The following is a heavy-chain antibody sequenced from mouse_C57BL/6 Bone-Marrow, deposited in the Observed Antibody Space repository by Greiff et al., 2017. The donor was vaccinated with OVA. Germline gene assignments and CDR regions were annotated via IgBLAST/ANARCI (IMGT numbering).Heavy chain of an antibody. D-gene: IGHD4-1*01. CDR2: ISYDGRN. CDR3: ARGTGTHFDY. CDR1: GYSITSGYY. V-gene: IGHV3-6*01. J-gene: IGHJ2*01. Sequence: DVQLQESGPGLVKPSQSLSLTCSVTGYSITSGYYWNWIRQFPGNKLEWMGYISYDGRNNYNPSLKNRISITRDTSKKQFFLKLNSVTTEDTATYYCARGTGTHFDYWGQGTTLTVSS.